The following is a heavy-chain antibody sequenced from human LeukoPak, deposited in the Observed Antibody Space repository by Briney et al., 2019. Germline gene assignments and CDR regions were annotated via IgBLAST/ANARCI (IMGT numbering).Heavy chain of an antibody. V-gene: IGHV3-53*01. CDR2: IYSGGST. D-gene: IGHD3-10*01. Sequence: GGSLRLSCAASGFTVSSSYMSWVRQAPGKGLEWVSVIYSGGSTYYADSVKGRFTISRDNSRSTLYIQMNSLRAEDTAVYYCARAKPKNMVRGLIMRRESRYYFDYWGQGTLVTVSS. CDR1: GFTVSSSY. J-gene: IGHJ4*02. CDR3: ARAKPKNMVRGLIMRRESRYYFDY.